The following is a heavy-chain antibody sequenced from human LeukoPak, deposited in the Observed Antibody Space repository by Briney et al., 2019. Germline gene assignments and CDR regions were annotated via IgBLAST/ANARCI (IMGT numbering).Heavy chain of an antibody. CDR3: ARVRETIRYFDY. D-gene: IGHD2-21*01. V-gene: IGHV4-59*11. CDR1: GGSISSHY. J-gene: IGHJ4*02. CDR2: IYYSGST. Sequence: SETLSLTCTVSGGSISSHYWGWIRQPPGKGLEWIGYIYYSGSTNYNPSLKSRVTISVDTSKNQFSLKLSSVTAADTAVYYCARVRETIRYFDYWGQGTLVTVSS.